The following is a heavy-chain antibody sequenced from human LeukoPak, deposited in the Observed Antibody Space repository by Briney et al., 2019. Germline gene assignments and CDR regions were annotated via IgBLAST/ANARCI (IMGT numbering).Heavy chain of an antibody. CDR3: AKSTSSGLPQWGDY. D-gene: IGHD6-6*01. J-gene: IGHJ4*02. V-gene: IGHV3-23*01. CDR2: IGGGGDPI. CDR1: GFTFSTYA. Sequence: GGSLRLSCAASGFTFSTYAMSWVRQAPGKGLEWVSYIGGGGDPINYADSVKGRFTISRDNSKNTLYLQMNSLRAEDTAVYYCAKSTSSGLPQWGDYWGQGTLVTVSS.